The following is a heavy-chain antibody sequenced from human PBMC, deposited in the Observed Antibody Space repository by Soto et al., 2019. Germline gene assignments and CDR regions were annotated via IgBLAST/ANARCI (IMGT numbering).Heavy chain of an antibody. Sequence: PGGSLRLSCAASGFTFSSYAMHWVRQAPGKGLEWVAVISYDGSNKYYADSVKGRFTISRDNSKNTLYLQMNSLRAEDTAVYYCARDSLPGDCSGGSCYGLAGFDYWGQGTLVTVSS. CDR3: ARDSLPGDCSGGSCYGLAGFDY. V-gene: IGHV3-30-3*01. CDR2: ISYDGSNK. CDR1: GFTFSSYA. D-gene: IGHD2-15*01. J-gene: IGHJ4*02.